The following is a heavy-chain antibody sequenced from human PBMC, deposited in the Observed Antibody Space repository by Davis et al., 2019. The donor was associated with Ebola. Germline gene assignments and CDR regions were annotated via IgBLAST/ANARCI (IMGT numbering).Heavy chain of an antibody. CDR3: AREILTTFYYYGMDV. CDR2: ISWNSGSI. V-gene: IGHV3-20*04. J-gene: IGHJ6*02. D-gene: IGHD2/OR15-2a*01. CDR1: GFTFSSYA. Sequence: GGSLRLSCAASGFTFSSYAMSWVRQAPGKGLEWVSGISWNSGSIGYADSVKGRFTISRDNAKNSLYLQMNSLRAEDTAVYYCAREILTTFYYYGMDVWGQGTTVTVSS.